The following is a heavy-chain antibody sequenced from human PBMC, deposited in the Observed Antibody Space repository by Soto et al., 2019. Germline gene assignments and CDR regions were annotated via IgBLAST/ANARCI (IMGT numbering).Heavy chain of an antibody. Sequence: ASVKVSCKASGYTFTSYDINWVRQATGQGLEWMGWMNPNSGNTGYAQKFQGRVTMTRNTSISTTYMELSSLRSEDTAVYYCYAYCSSTSCYRPWFDPWGQGTLVTVSS. V-gene: IGHV1-8*01. J-gene: IGHJ5*02. CDR3: YAYCSSTSCYRPWFDP. D-gene: IGHD2-2*01. CDR1: GYTFTSYD. CDR2: MNPNSGNT.